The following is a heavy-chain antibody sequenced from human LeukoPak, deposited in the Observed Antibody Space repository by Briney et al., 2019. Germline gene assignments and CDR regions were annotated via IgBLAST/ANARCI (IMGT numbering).Heavy chain of an antibody. CDR2: IIPIFGTA. D-gene: IGHD3-10*01. CDR3: ARISRMVRGVYYYYYMDV. CDR1: GGTFSSYA. Sequence: SVKVSCKASGGTFSSYAISWVRQAPGQGLEWMGGIIPIFGTANYAQKFQGRVTITADKSTSTAYMELSSLRSEDTAMYYCARISRMVRGVYYYYYMDVWGKGTTVTVSS. V-gene: IGHV1-69*06. J-gene: IGHJ6*03.